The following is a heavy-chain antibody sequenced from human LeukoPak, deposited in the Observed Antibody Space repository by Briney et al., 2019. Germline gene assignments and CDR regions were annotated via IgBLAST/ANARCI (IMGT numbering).Heavy chain of an antibody. J-gene: IGHJ4*02. V-gene: IGHV3-23*01. CDR3: AEVPKYCGGDCYSYVDY. CDR1: GFTFSNFG. Sequence: PGGSLRLSCAASGFTFSNFGLSWVRQAPGKGLEWVSIISGSGTTTLYADSVRGRFTVSRDNSKNMPYLQMNTLRAEDTAVYYCAEVPKYCGGDCYSYVDYWGQGSLVTVSS. CDR2: ISGSGTTT. D-gene: IGHD2-21*02.